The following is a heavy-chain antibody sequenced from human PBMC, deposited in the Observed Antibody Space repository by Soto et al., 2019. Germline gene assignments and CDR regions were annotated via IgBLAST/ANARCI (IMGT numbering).Heavy chain of an antibody. Sequence: SVKVSCKASGGTFSSYAISWVRQAPGQGLEWMGGIIPIFGTANYAQKFQGRVTITADKSTSTAYMELSSLRSEDTAVYYCARGLDGTAMAPRYYFDYWGQGTLVTVSS. CDR1: GGTFSSYA. CDR3: ARGLDGTAMAPRYYFDY. V-gene: IGHV1-69*06. J-gene: IGHJ4*02. D-gene: IGHD5-18*01. CDR2: IIPIFGTA.